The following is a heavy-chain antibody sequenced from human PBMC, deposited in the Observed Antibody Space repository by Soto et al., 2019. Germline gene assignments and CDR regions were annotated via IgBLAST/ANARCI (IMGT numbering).Heavy chain of an antibody. D-gene: IGHD3-9*01. V-gene: IGHV3-23*01. Sequence: EVQLLESGGGLVQPGGSLRLSCAASGFTFGRSAMSWVRQAPGKGLEWVSGISGSGTSTYYADFLKGRSSISRDNPRNMLYLEISCLTIEDTAIFYCVKEKNYDISAAHYGIDVWGQGITVTVSS. CDR3: VKEKNYDISAAHYGIDV. CDR1: GFTFGRSA. CDR2: ISGSGTST. J-gene: IGHJ6*02.